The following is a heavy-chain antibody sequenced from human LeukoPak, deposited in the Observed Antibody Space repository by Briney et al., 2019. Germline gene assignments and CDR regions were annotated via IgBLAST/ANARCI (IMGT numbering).Heavy chain of an antibody. CDR2: ISGYNGHT. Sequence: ASVKVSCKASGYTFTSYGISWVRQAPGQGLEWMGWISGYNGHTNYPQKLQGRVTMTTDTSTSTAYMELRSLRSDDTAVYYCARLYCSSTSCYAFDVYYYYYYMDVWGKGTTVTVSS. CDR1: GYTFTSYG. CDR3: ARLYCSSTSCYAFDVYYYYYYMDV. J-gene: IGHJ6*03. D-gene: IGHD2-2*01. V-gene: IGHV1-18*01.